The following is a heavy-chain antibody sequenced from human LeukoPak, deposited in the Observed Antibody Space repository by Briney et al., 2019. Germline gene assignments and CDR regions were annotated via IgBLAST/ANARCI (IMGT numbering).Heavy chain of an antibody. V-gene: IGHV3-43*02. CDR3: ATWAFYHNLDV. CDR2: IKADGSGA. J-gene: IGHJ6*02. Sequence: GGSLRLSCAASGFTIGPYAMYWVRQGPGRGLEWVSVIKADGSGAFADSVRGRFTTSRDNSKNSLYLQMNSLTSEDTALYYCATWAFYHNLDVWGQGTTVIVSS. CDR1: GFTIGPYA. D-gene: IGHD2/OR15-2a*01.